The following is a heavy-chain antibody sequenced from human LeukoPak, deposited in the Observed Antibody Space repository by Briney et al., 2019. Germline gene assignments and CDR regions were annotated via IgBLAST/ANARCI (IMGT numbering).Heavy chain of an antibody. V-gene: IGHV4-4*02. CDR1: GGSISSSNW. CDR2: IYHSGST. D-gene: IGHD6-13*01. Sequence: SETLSLTCAVSGGSISSSNWWSWVRQPPGKGLEWIGEIYHSGSTNYNPSLKSRVTISVDKSRNHFSLNLSSVTAADTAVYYCARHSPYSSSWYGGDYWGQGTLVTVSS. CDR3: ARHSPYSSSWYGGDY. J-gene: IGHJ4*02.